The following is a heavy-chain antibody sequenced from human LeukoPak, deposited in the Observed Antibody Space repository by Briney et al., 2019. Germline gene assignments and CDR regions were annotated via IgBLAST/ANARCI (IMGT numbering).Heavy chain of an antibody. CDR2: IYYSGST. J-gene: IGHJ4*02. CDR1: GGSISGYS. V-gene: IGHV4-59*01. CDR3: ASRSSIWSGYQDTLYYFDS. Sequence: SETLSLTCTVSGGSISGYSWSWIWQRQPQRLEWVGHIYYSGSTNYNPSLTSRVTISVDTSKNQFSLKLSSVTAADTAVYYCASRSSIWSGYQDTLYYFDSWGQGTLVTVSS. D-gene: IGHD3-3*01.